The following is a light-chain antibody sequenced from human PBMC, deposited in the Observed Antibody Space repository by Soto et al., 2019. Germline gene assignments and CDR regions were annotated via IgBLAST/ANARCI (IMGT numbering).Light chain of an antibody. J-gene: IGLJ2*01. CDR2: DVS. CDR1: SSDVGGYNY. CDR3: NSYTTVTSGV. V-gene: IGLV2-14*03. Sequence: QSALAQPASVSGSPGQSITISCTGTSSDVGGYNYVSWYQQHPGKAPKLMIYDVSNRPSVVSNRFSGSKSGNTASLTIAGLQAEDEADYYCNSYTTVTSGVFGGGTKLTVL.